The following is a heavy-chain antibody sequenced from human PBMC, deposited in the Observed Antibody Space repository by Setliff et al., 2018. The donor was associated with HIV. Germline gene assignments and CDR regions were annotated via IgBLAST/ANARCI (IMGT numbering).Heavy chain of an antibody. D-gene: IGHD6-13*01. CDR2: IDHSGST. CDR1: GDSISSGSKY. Sequence: PSETLSLTCTVSGDSISSGSKYWGWIRQPPGKGLEWIGEIDHSGSTKNNPSPKSRVTMSVDTSKNQISLKLSSVTAADTAMYYCARRMAAGTFDYWGQGTLVTVSS. V-gene: IGHV4-39*07. J-gene: IGHJ4*02. CDR3: ARRMAAGTFDY.